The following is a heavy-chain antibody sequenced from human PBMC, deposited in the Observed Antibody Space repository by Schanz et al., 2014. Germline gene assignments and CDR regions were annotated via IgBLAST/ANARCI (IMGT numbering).Heavy chain of an antibody. CDR1: GDSISGSH. CDR2: IYDSWTT. J-gene: IGHJ3*01. V-gene: IGHV4-59*08. CDR3: AKGRNTKTT. D-gene: IGHD2-8*01. Sequence: QVQLQQSGPGLVKPSETLSLTCTVSGDSISGSHWTWIRQPPGKGLEWIGYIYDSWTTNYNPSLKSRATISAEPSKNHFSLKLNSGTAADTAVYYCAKGRNTKTTWGQGTMVTVSS.